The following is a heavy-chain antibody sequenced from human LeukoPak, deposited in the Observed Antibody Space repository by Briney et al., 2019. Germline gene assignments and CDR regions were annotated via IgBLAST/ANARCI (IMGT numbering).Heavy chain of an antibody. J-gene: IGHJ4*02. CDR2: IRSKAYGGTT. Sequence: GGSLRLSCTASGFTFGDYAMSWVRQAPGKGLEWVGFIRSKAYGGTTEYAASVKGRFTISRDDSKSIAYLQMNSLKTEDTAVYYCTRDGHGYNIDYWGQGTLVTVSS. V-gene: IGHV3-49*04. CDR1: GFTFGDYA. CDR3: TRDGHGYNIDY. D-gene: IGHD5-24*01.